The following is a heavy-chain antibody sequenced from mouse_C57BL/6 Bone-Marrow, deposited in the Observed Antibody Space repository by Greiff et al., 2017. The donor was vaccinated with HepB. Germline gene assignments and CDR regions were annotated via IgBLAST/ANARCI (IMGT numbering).Heavy chain of an antibody. CDR1: GFSLTSYG. J-gene: IGHJ1*03. D-gene: IGHD4-1*01. CDR3: DRKGNWDHWYFDV. Sequence: QVQLKESGPGLVQPSQSLSITCTVSGFSLTSYGVHWVRQSPGKGLEWLGVIWSGGSTDYNAAFISRLSISKDNSKSQVFFKMNSLQADDTAIYYCDRKGNWDHWYFDVWGTGTTVTVSS. V-gene: IGHV2-2*01. CDR2: IWSGGST.